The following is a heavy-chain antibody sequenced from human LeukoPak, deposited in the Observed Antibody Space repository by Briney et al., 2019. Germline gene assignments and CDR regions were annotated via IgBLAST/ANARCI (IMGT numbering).Heavy chain of an antibody. Sequence: KPSETLSLTCAVYGGSLSDHYWSWIRQPPGKGLEWVGEINHSGSTNYNPSLKSRVTISVDTSKNQFSLKLSSVTAADTAVYYCARHKVVAATPYYYYYYMDVWGKGTTVTISS. CDR1: GGSLSDHY. CDR3: ARHKVVAATPYYYYYYMDV. D-gene: IGHD2-15*01. V-gene: IGHV4-34*01. J-gene: IGHJ6*03. CDR2: INHSGST.